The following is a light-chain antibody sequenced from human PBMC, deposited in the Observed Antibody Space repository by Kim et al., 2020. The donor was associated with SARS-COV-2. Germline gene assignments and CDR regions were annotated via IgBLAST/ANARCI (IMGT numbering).Light chain of an antibody. J-gene: IGKJ4*01. CDR2: AAS. CDR1: QGISNY. Sequence: ASVGDRVAITCRASQGISNYLAWYQQKPGQVPKLLIYAASALQSGVPPRFSGSGSGTDFTLTISSLQPEDVATYYCQRYNSAPLTFGGGTKVDIK. V-gene: IGKV1-27*01. CDR3: QRYNSAPLT.